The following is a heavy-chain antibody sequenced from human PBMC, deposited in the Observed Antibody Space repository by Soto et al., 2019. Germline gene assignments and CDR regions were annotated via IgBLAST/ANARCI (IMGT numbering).Heavy chain of an antibody. V-gene: IGHV3-30*04. CDR1: GFTFRSFA. CDR3: AKDDYDSSGSENAFDI. Sequence: GGSLRLSCAASGFTFRSFAMHWVRQAPGKGLECVAVISYDGSNKYYADSVKGRFTISRDNSKNTLYLQMNSLRAEDTAVYYCAKDDYDSSGSENAFDIWGQGTMVTVSS. CDR2: ISYDGSNK. D-gene: IGHD3-22*01. J-gene: IGHJ3*02.